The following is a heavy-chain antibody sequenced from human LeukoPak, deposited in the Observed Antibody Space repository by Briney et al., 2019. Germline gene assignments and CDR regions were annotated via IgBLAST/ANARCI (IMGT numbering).Heavy chain of an antibody. CDR2: IYYSGST. V-gene: IGHV4-59*11. CDR1: GGSISSHY. D-gene: IGHD6-6*01. J-gene: IGHJ4*02. CDR3: ARVNGYKQLEVYFDY. Sequence: SETLPLTCTVSGGSISSHYWSWIRQPPGKGLEWIGYIYYSGSTNYNPSLKSRVTISVDTSKNQFSLKLSSVTAADTAVYYCARVNGYKQLEVYFDYWGQGTLVTVSS.